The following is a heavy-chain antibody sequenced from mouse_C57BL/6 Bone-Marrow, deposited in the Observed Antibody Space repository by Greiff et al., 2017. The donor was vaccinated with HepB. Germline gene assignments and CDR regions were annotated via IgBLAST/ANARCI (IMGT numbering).Heavy chain of an antibody. D-gene: IGHD3-1*01. CDR3: ARSGRFYWYFDV. CDR2: IDPSDSYT. CDR1: GYTFTSYW. V-gene: IGHV1-50*01. Sequence: VQLQQPGAELVKPGASVKLSCKASGYTFTSYWMQWVKQRPGQGLEWIGEIDPSDSYTNYNQKFKGKATLTVDTSSSTAYMQLSSLTSEDSAVYYCARSGRFYWYFDVWGTGTTVTVSS. J-gene: IGHJ1*03.